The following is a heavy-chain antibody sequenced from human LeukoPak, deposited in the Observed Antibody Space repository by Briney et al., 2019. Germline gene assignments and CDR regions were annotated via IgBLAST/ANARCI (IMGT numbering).Heavy chain of an antibody. Sequence: GASVKVSCKASGYTFTAYYIHWVRQAPGQGLEWMGWINPNSGGTNYAQKFQGRVTMTRDTSISTAYMELSRLRSDDTAVYYCARAPQLGLRYYFDYWGQGTLVTVSS. V-gene: IGHV1-2*02. CDR3: ARAPQLGLRYYFDY. D-gene: IGHD1-7*01. J-gene: IGHJ4*02. CDR2: INPNSGGT. CDR1: GYTFTAYY.